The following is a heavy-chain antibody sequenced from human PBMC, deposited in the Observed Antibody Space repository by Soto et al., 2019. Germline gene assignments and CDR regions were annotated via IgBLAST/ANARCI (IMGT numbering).Heavy chain of an antibody. CDR3: ARDFAYAFDL. V-gene: IGHV3-48*01. CDR2: IVGNTL. CDR1: GFTFSDYS. J-gene: IGHJ3*01. Sequence: PGGSLRLSCAASGFTFSDYSMNWLRQAPGKGLEWISYIVGNTLSYADSVKGRFTISRDNAKNSVSLQMNSLRADDTAVYYCARDFAYAFDLWSQGTMVTVSS.